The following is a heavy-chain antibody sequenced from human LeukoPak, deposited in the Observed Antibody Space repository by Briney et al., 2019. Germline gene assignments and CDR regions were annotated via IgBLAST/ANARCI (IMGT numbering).Heavy chain of an antibody. J-gene: IGHJ4*02. CDR2: INTDGSGT. CDR3: ARGLSFAVAYGDY. Sequence: GGSLRLSRVASGFTFSSYWMHWVRQVPGKGLVWVSAINTDGSGTSHADSVRGRFTISRDNAKNTLYLQMSSLRPEDTAVYFCARGLSFAVAYGDYWGQGTLLTVSS. V-gene: IGHV3-74*01. CDR1: GFTFSSYW. D-gene: IGHD3-3*01.